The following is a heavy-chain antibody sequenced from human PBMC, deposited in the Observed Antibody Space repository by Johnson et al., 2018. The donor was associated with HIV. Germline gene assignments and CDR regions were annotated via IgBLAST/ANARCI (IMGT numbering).Heavy chain of an antibody. CDR1: GFTFSNYA. CDR2: MSYDGSNK. D-gene: IGHD1-14*01. V-gene: IGHV3-30-3*01. CDR3: ARDESYRKYALTAFDI. Sequence: QVQLVESGGGVVQPGRSLRLSCAASGFTFSNYAIHWVRQAPGKGLEWVAVMSYDGSNKYYADSVKGRFTISRDNSKNTLYLQMNSLRAADTAVYYCARDESYRKYALTAFDIWGQGTMVTVSS. J-gene: IGHJ3*02.